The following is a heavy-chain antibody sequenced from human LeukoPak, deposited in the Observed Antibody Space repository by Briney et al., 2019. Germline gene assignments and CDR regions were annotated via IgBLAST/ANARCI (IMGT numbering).Heavy chain of an antibody. V-gene: IGHV3-30*18. D-gene: IGHD2-15*01. CDR2: ISYDGSNK. CDR1: GFTFSSYG. Sequence: GGSLRLSCAASGFTFSSYGMHWVRQAPGKGLEWVAVISYDGSNKYYADSVKGRFTISRDNSKNTLYLQMNSLRAEDTAVYYCAKEGYCSGGSCYGPGYWGQGTLVTVSS. CDR3: AKEGYCSGGSCYGPGY. J-gene: IGHJ4*02.